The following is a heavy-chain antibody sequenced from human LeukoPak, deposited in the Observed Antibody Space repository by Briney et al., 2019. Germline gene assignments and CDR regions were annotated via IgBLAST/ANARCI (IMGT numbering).Heavy chain of an antibody. J-gene: IGHJ5*02. CDR2: IYSDNT. D-gene: IGHD6-19*01. CDR1: GFTVSSNS. CDR3: ARDPQWLVQGWFDP. V-gene: IGHV3-53*01. Sequence: GGSLRLSCTVSGFTVSSNSMSWVRQAPGKGLEWVSFIYSDNTHYSDSVKGRFTISRDNSKNTLYLQMNSLRAEDTAVYYCARDPQWLVQGWFDPWGQGTLVTVSS.